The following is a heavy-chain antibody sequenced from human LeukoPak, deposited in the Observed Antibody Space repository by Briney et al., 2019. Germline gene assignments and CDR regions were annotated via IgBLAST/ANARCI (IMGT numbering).Heavy chain of an antibody. CDR2: IKQDGSEK. D-gene: IGHD2-15*01. CDR3: ARDGLVVTGSFDY. CDR1: GFIVSNNY. V-gene: IGHV3-7*01. J-gene: IGHJ4*02. Sequence: GGSLRLSCVASGFIVSNNYMNWVRQAPGKGLEWVANIKQDGSEKYYVDSVKGRFTISRDNAKNSLYLQMNSLRAEDTAVYYCARDGLVVTGSFDYWGQGTLVTVSS.